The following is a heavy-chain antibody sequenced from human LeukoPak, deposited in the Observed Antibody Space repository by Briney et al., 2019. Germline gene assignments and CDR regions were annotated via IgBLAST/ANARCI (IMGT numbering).Heavy chain of an antibody. D-gene: IGHD3-16*02. J-gene: IGHJ6*04. CDR3: AKDSHYWGVIAYYYYYYGMDV. CDR2: ISYDGSNK. V-gene: IGHV3-30*18. Sequence: QTGGSLRLSCAASGFTFSSYGMHWVRQAPGKGLEWVAVISYDGSNKYYADSVKGRFTISRDNSKNTLYLQMNRLRAEDTAVYYCAKDSHYWGVIAYYYYYYGMDVWGKGTTVTVSS. CDR1: GFTFSSYG.